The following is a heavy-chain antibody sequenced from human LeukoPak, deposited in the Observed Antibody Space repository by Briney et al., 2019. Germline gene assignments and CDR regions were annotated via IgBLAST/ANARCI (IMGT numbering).Heavy chain of an antibody. CDR2: IWYDGSNK. V-gene: IGHV3-33*01. Sequence: PGRSLRLSCAASGFTFSSYGMHWVRQAPGKGLEWVAVIWYDGSNKYYADSVEGRFTISRDNSKNTLYLQMNSLRAEDTAVYYCARGFRASLDYWGQGTLVTVSS. J-gene: IGHJ4*02. CDR1: GFTFSSYG. CDR3: ARGFRASLDY.